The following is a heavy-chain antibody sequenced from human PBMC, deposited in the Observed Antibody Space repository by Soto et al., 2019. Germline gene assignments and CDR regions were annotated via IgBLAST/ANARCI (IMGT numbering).Heavy chain of an antibody. J-gene: IGHJ6*02. CDR1: GFTFSSYS. D-gene: IGHD6-19*01. V-gene: IGHV3-21*01. CDR3: ARPGYSSGWYYYYYGMDV. CDR2: ISSSSSYI. Sequence: XVSLRLSCAASGFTFSSYSMNWVRQAPGKGLEWVSSISSSSSYIYYADSVKGRFTISRDSAKNSLYLQMNSLRAEDTAVYYCARPGYSSGWYYYYYGMDVWGQGTTVTVSS.